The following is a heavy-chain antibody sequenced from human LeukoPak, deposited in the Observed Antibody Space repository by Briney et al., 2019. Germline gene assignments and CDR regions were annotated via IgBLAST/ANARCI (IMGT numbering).Heavy chain of an antibody. CDR2: IYSGGST. CDR1: GFTLSSKY. J-gene: IGHJ4*02. D-gene: IGHD5-18*01. V-gene: IGHV3-53*01. Sequence: GGSLRLSCAASGFTLSSKYMNWVRQAPGKGLEWVSVIYSGGSTKYADFVKGRFTISRDNSKNTLYLQMNSLKADDTAVYYCRYGYTLDFWGQGTLVTVSS. CDR3: RYGYTLDF.